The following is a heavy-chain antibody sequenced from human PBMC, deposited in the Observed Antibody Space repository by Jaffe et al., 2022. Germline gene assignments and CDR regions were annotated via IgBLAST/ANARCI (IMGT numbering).Heavy chain of an antibody. J-gene: IGHJ4*02. D-gene: IGHD2-2*01. Sequence: QVQLVQSGAEVKKPGASVKVSCKASGYTFTSYYMHWVRQAPGQGLEWMGIINPSGGSTSYAQKFQGRVTMTRDTSTSTVYMELSSLRSEDTAVYYCARDPTPADQLLSLYYFDYWGQGTLVTVSS. CDR2: INPSGGST. V-gene: IGHV1-46*01. CDR1: GYTFTSYY. CDR3: ARDPTPADQLLSLYYFDY.